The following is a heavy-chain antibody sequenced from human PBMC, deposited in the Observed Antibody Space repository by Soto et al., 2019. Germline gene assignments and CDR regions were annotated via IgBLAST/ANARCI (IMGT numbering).Heavy chain of an antibody. J-gene: IGHJ4*02. D-gene: IGHD3-22*01. V-gene: IGHV3-49*03. CDR2: IRSKAYGGTT. Sequence: HPGGSLRLSCTASGFTFGDYAMSWFRQAPGKGLEWVGFIRSKAYGGTTEYAASVKGRFTISRDDSKSIAYLQMNSLKTEDTAVYYCTRDLHYDGARFDYWGQGTLVTVSS. CDR1: GFTFGDYA. CDR3: TRDLHYDGARFDY.